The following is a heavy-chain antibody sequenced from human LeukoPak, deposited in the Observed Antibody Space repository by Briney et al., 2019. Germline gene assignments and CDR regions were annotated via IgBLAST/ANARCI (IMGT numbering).Heavy chain of an antibody. D-gene: IGHD7-27*01. V-gene: IGHV3-23*01. CDR1: GFTFNSYA. Sequence: GGSLRLSCAASGFTFNSYAMSWVRQAPEKGLEWVATISGSGGGTYYADSVKGRFTISRDNSKNTLYLQMNNLRADYTAVYYCAKGDWGFPFDYWGQGTLVTVSS. CDR2: ISGSGGGT. J-gene: IGHJ4*02. CDR3: AKGDWGFPFDY.